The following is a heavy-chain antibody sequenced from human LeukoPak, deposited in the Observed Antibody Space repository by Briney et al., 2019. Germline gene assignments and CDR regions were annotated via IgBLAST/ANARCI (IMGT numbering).Heavy chain of an antibody. Sequence: SETLSLTCTVSGGSISSGSYYWSWIRQPAGKGLEWIGRIYTSGSTNYNPSLKSRVTISVDTSKNQFSLKLSSVTAADTAVYYCARLGYCSSTSCPLTIMDVWGKGTTVTVSS. J-gene: IGHJ6*03. D-gene: IGHD2-2*01. CDR3: ARLGYCSSTSCPLTIMDV. V-gene: IGHV4-61*02. CDR2: IYTSGST. CDR1: GGSISSGSYY.